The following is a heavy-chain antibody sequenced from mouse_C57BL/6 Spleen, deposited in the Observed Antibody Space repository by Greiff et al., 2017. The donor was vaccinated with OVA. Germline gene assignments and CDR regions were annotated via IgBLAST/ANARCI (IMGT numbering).Heavy chain of an antibody. Sequence: VQLQQSGAELVRPGASVTLSCKASGYTFTDYEMHWVKQTPVHGLEWIGAIDPETGGTAYNQKFKGKAILTADKSSSTAYMELRSLTSEDSAVYYCTREVPFAYWGQGTLVTVSA. J-gene: IGHJ3*01. V-gene: IGHV1-15*01. CDR2: IDPETGGT. CDR3: TREVPFAY. CDR1: GYTFTDYE.